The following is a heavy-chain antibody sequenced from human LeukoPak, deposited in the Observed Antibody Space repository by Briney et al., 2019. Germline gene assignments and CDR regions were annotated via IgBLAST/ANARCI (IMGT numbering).Heavy chain of an antibody. CDR3: AKDQGLWFGELLRGFDY. CDR2: TFYDGSKK. J-gene: IGHJ4*02. D-gene: IGHD3-10*01. V-gene: IGHV3-30*02. CDR1: GFTFSSYE. Sequence: PGGSLRLSCAASGFTFSSYEMNWVRQAPGKGLEWVAFTFYDGSKKYYADSVKGRFTISRDNSKNTLYLQMNSLRAEDTAVYYCAKDQGLWFGELLRGFDYWGQGTLVTVSS.